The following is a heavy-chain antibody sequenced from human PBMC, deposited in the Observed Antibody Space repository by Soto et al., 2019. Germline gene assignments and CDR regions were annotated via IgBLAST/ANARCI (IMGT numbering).Heavy chain of an antibody. V-gene: IGHV4-31*03. CDR2: IYYSGST. D-gene: IGHD2-15*01. CDR1: GGSISSGGYY. J-gene: IGHJ5*02. Sequence: PSETLSLTCTVSGGSISSGGYYWSWIRQHPGKGLEWIGYIYYSGSTYYNPSLKSRVTISVDTSKNQFSLKLSSVTAADTAVYYCARDADGSGGSCYSGWFDPWGQGTLVTVSS. CDR3: ARDADGSGGSCYSGWFDP.